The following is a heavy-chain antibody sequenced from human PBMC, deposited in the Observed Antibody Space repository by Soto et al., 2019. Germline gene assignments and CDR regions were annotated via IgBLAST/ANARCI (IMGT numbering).Heavy chain of an antibody. CDR3: ARAGYSSSSEWFDP. J-gene: IGHJ5*02. CDR2: MNPNSGNT. Sequence: QVQLVQSGAEVKKPGASVKVSCKASGYTFTSYDINWVRQATGPGPEWMGWMNPNSGNTGYAQKYQGRVTTTRNTYISTAYMELSSLRSEDTAVYYCARAGYSSSSEWFDPWGQGTLVTVSS. CDR1: GYTFTSYD. D-gene: IGHD6-6*01. V-gene: IGHV1-8*01.